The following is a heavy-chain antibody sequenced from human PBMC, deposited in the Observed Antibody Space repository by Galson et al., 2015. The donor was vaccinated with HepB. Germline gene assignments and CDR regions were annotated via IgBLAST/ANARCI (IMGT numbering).Heavy chain of an antibody. D-gene: IGHD6-19*01. V-gene: IGHV3-23*01. J-gene: IGHJ4*02. CDR3: AKDYSSGWYGTELDY. CDR2: VSVGGGNT. CDR1: GFTFNNYA. Sequence: SLRLSCAASGFTFNNYAITWVRQAPGKGLEWVSAVSVGGGNTYYADSVKGRLTISRDNSNNTVYLQMNSLRAEDTAVYYCAKDYSSGWYGTELDYWGQGTLVTVSS.